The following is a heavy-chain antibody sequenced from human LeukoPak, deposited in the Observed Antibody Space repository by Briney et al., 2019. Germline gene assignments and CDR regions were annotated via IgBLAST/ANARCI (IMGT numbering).Heavy chain of an antibody. CDR2: IKQDGSKK. Sequence: GGSLRLSCVASGFPFSSYWMTWVRQAPGKGLEWVANIKQDGSKKSYVDSVKGRFTISRDNAKNSLYLQMNSLRAEDTAIYYCTRVGYIDEGIDYWGQGTLVIVSS. V-gene: IGHV3-7*04. D-gene: IGHD5-24*01. CDR3: TRVGYIDEGIDY. CDR1: GFPFSSYW. J-gene: IGHJ4*02.